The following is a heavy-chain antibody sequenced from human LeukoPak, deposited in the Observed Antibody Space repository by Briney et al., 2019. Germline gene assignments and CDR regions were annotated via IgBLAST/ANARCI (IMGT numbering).Heavy chain of an antibody. V-gene: IGHV3-7*03. Sequence: PGGSLRLSCAASGFTFSRHWMYWVRQAPGKGLEWVANIKQDGSAKPYVDSVKGRFTISRDNAKNSLFLQMNSPRAEDTAVYYCARDNGWSADFWGQGTLVTVSS. CDR2: IKQDGSAK. J-gene: IGHJ4*02. D-gene: IGHD2-15*01. CDR1: GFTFSRHW. CDR3: ARDNGWSADF.